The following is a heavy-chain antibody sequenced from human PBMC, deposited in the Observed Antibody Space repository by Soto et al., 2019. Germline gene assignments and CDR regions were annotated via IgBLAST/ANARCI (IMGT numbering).Heavy chain of an antibody. CDR3: ANTNYYDSSGYSN. CDR2: ISPTAKNT. J-gene: IGHJ4*02. V-gene: IGHV3-23*01. CDR1: GFTFANYA. D-gene: IGHD3-22*01. Sequence: PGGSLRLSCEAAGFTFANYAMSWVRQTPGKGLEWISTISPTAKNTYYADSVKGRFTISRDNSKRTLYLQMNSLRDEDTAVYYCANTNYYDSSGYSNWGQGTLVTVSS.